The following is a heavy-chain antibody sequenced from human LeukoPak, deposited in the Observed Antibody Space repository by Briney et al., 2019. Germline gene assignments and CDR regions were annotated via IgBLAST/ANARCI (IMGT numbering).Heavy chain of an antibody. CDR3: ARGGGYCSGGSCQAVIDY. J-gene: IGHJ4*02. Sequence: SVKVSCKASGGTFSSYAISWVRQAPGQGLEWMGGIIPIFGTANYAQKFQGRVTITADKSTSTAYMELSSLRSEDTAVYYCARGGGYCSGGSCQAVIDYWGQGTLVTVSS. V-gene: IGHV1-69*06. D-gene: IGHD2-15*01. CDR1: GGTFSSYA. CDR2: IIPIFGTA.